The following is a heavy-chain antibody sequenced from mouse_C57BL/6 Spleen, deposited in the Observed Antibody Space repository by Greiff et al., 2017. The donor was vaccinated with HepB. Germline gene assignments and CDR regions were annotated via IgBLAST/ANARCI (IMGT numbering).Heavy chain of an antibody. J-gene: IGHJ4*01. CDR2: INPGSGGT. Sequence: QVHVKQSGAELVRPGTSVKVSCKASGYAFTNYLIEWVKQRPGQGLEWIGVINPGSGGTNYNEKFKGKATLTADKSSSTAYMQLSSLTSEDSAVYFCARGYSSGKDAMDYWGQGTSVTVSS. D-gene: IGHD3-2*02. CDR1: GYAFTNYL. V-gene: IGHV1-54*01. CDR3: ARGYSSGKDAMDY.